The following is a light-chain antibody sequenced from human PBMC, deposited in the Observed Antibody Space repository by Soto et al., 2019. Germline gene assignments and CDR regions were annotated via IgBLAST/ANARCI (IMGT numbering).Light chain of an antibody. CDR1: QSVSSY. CDR2: DAS. V-gene: IGKV3-11*01. CDR3: QQRSNWPT. J-gene: IGKJ1*01. Sequence: EIVLTQSPATLSLSPGERATLSCRASQSVSSYLAWYKQKPGQAPRLHIYDASNRATGIPARLSGSGSGTDFTLTISSLEPEDFAVYYCQQRSNWPTFGQGTKVEIK.